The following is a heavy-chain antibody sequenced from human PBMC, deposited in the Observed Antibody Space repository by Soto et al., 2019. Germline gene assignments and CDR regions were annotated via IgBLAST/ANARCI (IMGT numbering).Heavy chain of an antibody. CDR3: AFGEESRYYYYGMDV. J-gene: IGHJ6*02. V-gene: IGHV3-15*01. CDR1: GFTFSNAW. D-gene: IGHD3-10*01. Sequence: GGSLILSCAASGFTFSNAWMSWVRQAPGKGLEWVGRIKSKTDGGTTDYAAPMKGRFTISRDNAKNSLYLQMNSLRAEDTAVYYCAFGEESRYYYYGMDVWRQGTTVTVSS. CDR2: IKSKTDGGTT.